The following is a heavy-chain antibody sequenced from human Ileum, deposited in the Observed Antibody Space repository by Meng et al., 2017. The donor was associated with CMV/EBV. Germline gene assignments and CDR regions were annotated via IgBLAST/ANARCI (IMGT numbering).Heavy chain of an antibody. Sequence: SCAGSGFTFSNYAMNWVRQAPGKGLEWLSRISPSGSSTFYADSIKGRFTISRDNSNNTLFLQMNSLGAEDTAMYYCGKDFNYGDYLDYWGQGTPVTVSS. J-gene: IGHJ4*02. CDR2: ISPSGSST. CDR3: GKDFNYGDYLDY. D-gene: IGHD4-17*01. CDR1: GFTFSNYA. V-gene: IGHV3-23*01.